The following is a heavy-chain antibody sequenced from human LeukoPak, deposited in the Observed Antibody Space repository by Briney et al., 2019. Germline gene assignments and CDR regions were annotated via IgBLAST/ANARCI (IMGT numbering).Heavy chain of an antibody. Sequence: GGSLRLSCAASGFTFSTSWMTWVRQAPGKGLEWVANIKHDGSEKNYVDSVKGRFTISRDNAKNSLYLQMNSLRAEDTAVYYCATPLDYYDRSDSHQGGDWGQGTLVTVSS. CDR3: ATPLDYYDRSDSHQGGD. CDR2: IKHDGSEK. J-gene: IGHJ4*02. V-gene: IGHV3-7*03. CDR1: GFTFSTSW. D-gene: IGHD3-22*01.